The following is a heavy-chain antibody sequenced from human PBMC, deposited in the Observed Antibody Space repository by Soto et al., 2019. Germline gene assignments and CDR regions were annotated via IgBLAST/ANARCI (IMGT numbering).Heavy chain of an antibody. J-gene: IGHJ5*02. V-gene: IGHV4-31*03. CDR2: IYYSGST. Sequence: QVQLQESGPGLVKPSQTLSLTCTVSGGSISSGGYYWSWIRQHPGKGLEWIGYIYYSGSTYYNPSLKSRVTISVDTSKNQFSLKLSSVTAADTAVYYCARDSHAQWTTTGVGFDPWGQGTLVTVSS. CDR3: ARDSHAQWTTTGVGFDP. CDR1: GGSISSGGYY. D-gene: IGHD1-1*01.